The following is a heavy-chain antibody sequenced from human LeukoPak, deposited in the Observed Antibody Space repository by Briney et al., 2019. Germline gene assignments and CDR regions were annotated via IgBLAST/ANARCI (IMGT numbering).Heavy chain of an antibody. CDR2: ISWNSGSI. CDR3: AKDMEDALGY. J-gene: IGHJ4*02. Sequence: GGSLRLSCAASGFTFDDYAMHWVRQAPGKGLEWVSGISWNSGSIGYADSVKGRFTISRDNAKNSLYLQMNSLRAEDTALYYCAKDMEDALGYWGQGTLVTVSS. CDR1: GFTFDDYA. V-gene: IGHV3-9*01. D-gene: IGHD1-1*01.